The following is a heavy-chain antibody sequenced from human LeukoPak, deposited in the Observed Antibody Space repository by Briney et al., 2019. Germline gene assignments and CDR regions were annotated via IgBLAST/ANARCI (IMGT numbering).Heavy chain of an antibody. CDR3: ATTYYDFWSGYEGDY. Sequence: SETLSLTCTVSGGSISSGDYYWSWIRQPPGKGLEWIGYIYYRGSTYYNPSLKSRITISVDTSKNQFSLKLSSVTAAATAVYYCATTYYDFWSGYEGDYWGQGTLVTVSS. V-gene: IGHV4-30-4*08. CDR2: IYYRGST. D-gene: IGHD3-3*01. J-gene: IGHJ4*02. CDR1: GGSISSGDYY.